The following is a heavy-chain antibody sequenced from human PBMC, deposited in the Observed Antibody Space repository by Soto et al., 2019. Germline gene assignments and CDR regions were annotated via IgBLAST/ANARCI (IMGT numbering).Heavy chain of an antibody. D-gene: IGHD2-2*01. J-gene: IGHJ3*02. CDR2: IYYSGST. CDR1: GGSVSGYY. Sequence: SETLSLTCTVSGGSVSGYYWSWIRQPAGKGLEWIGYIYYSGSTNYNPSLKSRVTISLDTSRDQFSLKLSSVTAADTAVYYCARGGLYCSTTSCYSDAFDIWGQGTMVTVSS. CDR3: ARGGLYCSTTSCYSDAFDI. V-gene: IGHV4-59*02.